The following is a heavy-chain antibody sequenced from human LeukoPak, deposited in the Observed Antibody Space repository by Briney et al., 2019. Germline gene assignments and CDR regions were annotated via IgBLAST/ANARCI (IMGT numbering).Heavy chain of an antibody. D-gene: IGHD6-13*01. CDR3: AREDSSSWGAY. J-gene: IGHJ4*02. CDR1: GYTFTSYA. V-gene: IGHV1-69*04. CDR2: IIPILGIA. Sequence: ASVKVPCKASGYTFTSYAISWVRQAPGQGLEWMGRIIPILGIANYAQKFQGRVTITADKSTSTAYMELSSLRSEDTAVYYCAREDSSSWGAYWGQGTLVTVSS.